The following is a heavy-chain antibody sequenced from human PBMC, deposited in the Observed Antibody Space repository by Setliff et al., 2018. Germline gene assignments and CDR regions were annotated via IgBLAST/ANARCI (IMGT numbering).Heavy chain of an antibody. J-gene: IGHJ6*03. D-gene: IGHD5-18*01. Sequence: SETLSLTCTVSGGSISSYYWGWIRQPPGKGLEWIGSTYYRGSTYYNPSLKSRVTISVDTSKNQFSLKLSSVTAADTAVYYCARLDGAGLWSHYYYYYMDVWGKGTTVTGLL. CDR2: TYYRGST. CDR1: GGSISSYY. V-gene: IGHV4-39*01. CDR3: ARLDGAGLWSHYYYYYMDV.